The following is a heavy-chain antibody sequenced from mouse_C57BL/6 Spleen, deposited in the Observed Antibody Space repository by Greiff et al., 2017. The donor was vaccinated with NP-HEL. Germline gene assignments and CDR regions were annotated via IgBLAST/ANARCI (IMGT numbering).Heavy chain of an antibody. CDR1: GYAFTNYL. V-gene: IGHV1-54*01. CDR3: ARDYSNWTWFAY. Sequence: QVQLQQSGAELVRPGTSVKVSCKASGYAFTNYLIEWVKQRPGQGLEWIGVINPGSGGTNYNEKFKGKATLTADKSSSTTYMQLSSLTSQDSAVYFCARDYSNWTWFAYWGQGTLVTVSA. D-gene: IGHD2-5*01. J-gene: IGHJ3*01. CDR2: INPGSGGT.